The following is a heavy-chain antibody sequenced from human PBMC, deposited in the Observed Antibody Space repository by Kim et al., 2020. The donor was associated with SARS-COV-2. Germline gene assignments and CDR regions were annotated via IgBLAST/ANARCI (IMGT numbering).Heavy chain of an antibody. D-gene: IGHD2-21*01. CDR2: IKQDGSEK. CDR1: GFTFSNYW. J-gene: IGHJ4*02. V-gene: IGHV3-7*01. CDR3: ARGEDTDGHICNY. Sequence: GGSLRLSCAGSGFTFSNYWMSWVRQAPGKGLEWVASIKQDGSEKYYVDSVKGRFTISRDNGQNSLYLQIDTLRAEDTAVYYCARGEDTDGHICNYWGQGT.